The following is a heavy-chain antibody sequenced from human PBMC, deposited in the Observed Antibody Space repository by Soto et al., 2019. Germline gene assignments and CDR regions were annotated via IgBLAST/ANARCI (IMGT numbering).Heavy chain of an antibody. CDR2: IYWDDDK. J-gene: IGHJ4*02. CDR1: GFSLRTTGVG. V-gene: IGHV2-5*02. Sequence: QITLKESGPTLVKPTQTLTLTCTYSGFSLRTTGVGVGWIRQPPGKALEWLGIIYWDDDKRYRPSLKSRLTLTSDISKGRVVLPMTNMGPVDTATYFCAHTWGLPFDYWGPGNLVIVSS. CDR3: AHTWGLPFDY. D-gene: IGHD3-16*01.